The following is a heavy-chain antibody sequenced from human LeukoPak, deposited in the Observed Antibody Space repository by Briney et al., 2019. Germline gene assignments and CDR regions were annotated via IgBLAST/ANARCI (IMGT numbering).Heavy chain of an antibody. Sequence: SETLSLTCTVSGGSISSGGYYWSWIRQHPGTGLEWIGYIYYSGSTYYNPSLKSRVTISVDTSKNQFSLKLSSVTAADTAVYYCARGPDYGDYEVLFDYWGQGTLVTVSS. J-gene: IGHJ4*02. V-gene: IGHV4-31*03. CDR2: IYYSGST. D-gene: IGHD4-17*01. CDR3: ARGPDYGDYEVLFDY. CDR1: GGSISSGGYY.